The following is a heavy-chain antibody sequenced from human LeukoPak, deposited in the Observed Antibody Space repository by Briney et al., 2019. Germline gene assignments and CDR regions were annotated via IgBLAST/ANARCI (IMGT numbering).Heavy chain of an antibody. CDR1: GGTFSSYT. V-gene: IGHV1-69*02. D-gene: IGHD3-3*01. CDR3: ARVHSPTDRLRFLEWPLRGNAFDI. Sequence: ASVKVSCKASGGTFSSYTISWVRQAPGQGLEWMGRIIPILGIANYAQKFQGRVTITADKSTSTAYMELSSLRSEDTAVYYCARVHSPTDRLRFLEWPLRGNAFDIWGQGTMVTVSS. CDR2: IIPILGIA. J-gene: IGHJ3*02.